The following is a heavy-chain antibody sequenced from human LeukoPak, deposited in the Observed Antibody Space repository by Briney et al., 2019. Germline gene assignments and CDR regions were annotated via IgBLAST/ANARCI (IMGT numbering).Heavy chain of an antibody. J-gene: IGHJ4*02. CDR1: GFTFSSYA. D-gene: IGHD6-13*01. V-gene: IGHV3-30*04. CDR2: ISYDGSNK. CDR3: ASTMAAAEYYFDY. Sequence: GGSLRLSCAAPGFTFSSYAMHWVRQAPGKGLEWVAVISYDGSNKYYADSVKGRFTISRDNSKNTLYLQMNSLRAEDTAVYYCASTMAAAEYYFDYWGQGTLVTVSS.